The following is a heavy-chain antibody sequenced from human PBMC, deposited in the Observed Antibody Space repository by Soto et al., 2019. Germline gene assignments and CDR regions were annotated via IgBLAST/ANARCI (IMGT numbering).Heavy chain of an antibody. V-gene: IGHV3-23*01. CDR3: AREDIVVVVAAMPYGMDV. Sequence: GGSLRLSCAASGFTFSSYAMSWVRQAPGKGLEWVSAISGSGGSTYYADSVKGRFTISRDNSKNTLYLQMNRLRAEDTAVYYCAREDIVVVVAAMPYGMDVWGQGTTVTVSS. CDR1: GFTFSSYA. J-gene: IGHJ6*02. CDR2: ISGSGGST. D-gene: IGHD2-15*01.